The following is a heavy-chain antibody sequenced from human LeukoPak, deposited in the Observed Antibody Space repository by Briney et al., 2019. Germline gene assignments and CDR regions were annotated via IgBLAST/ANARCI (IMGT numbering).Heavy chain of an antibody. CDR1: GGSISSSNW. Sequence: TPSETLSLTCAVSGGSISSSNWWSWVRQPPGKGLEWIGEIYHSGSTNYNPSLKSRVTISVDKSKSQFSLKLSSVTAADTAVYYCARGYYYDSSGQLGAFDIWGQGTMVTVSS. J-gene: IGHJ3*02. CDR3: ARGYYYDSSGQLGAFDI. D-gene: IGHD3-22*01. V-gene: IGHV4-4*02. CDR2: IYHSGST.